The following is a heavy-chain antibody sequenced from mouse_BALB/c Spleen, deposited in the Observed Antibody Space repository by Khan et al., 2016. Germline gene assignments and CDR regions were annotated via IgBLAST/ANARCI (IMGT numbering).Heavy chain of an antibody. CDR1: GFTFSSYA. J-gene: IGHJ2*01. V-gene: IGHV5-6-5*01. CDR2: ISSAGST. D-gene: IGHD2-1*01. CDR3: AREDYGNYGDYFDY. Sequence: EVELVESGGGLVKPGGSLKLSCAASGFTFSSYAMSWVRQTPEKRLEWVASISSAGSTYYPDSVKGRFTISRDNARNILNLQMSSLRSEDTAMYYCAREDYGNYGDYFDYWGQGTTLTVSS.